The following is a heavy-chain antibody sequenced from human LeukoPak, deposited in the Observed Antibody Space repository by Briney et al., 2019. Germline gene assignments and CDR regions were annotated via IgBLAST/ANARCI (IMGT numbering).Heavy chain of an antibody. CDR1: GFTVSSNY. D-gene: IGHD3-10*01. Sequence: GGSLRLSCAASGFTVSSNYMSWVRQAPGKGLEWVSVIYSGGSTYYADSVKGRFTISRDNSKNTLYLQMNSLRAEDTAVYYCAREPYGSGSYYNYYWGQGTLVTVSS. V-gene: IGHV3-66*01. J-gene: IGHJ4*02. CDR3: AREPYGSGSYYNYY. CDR2: IYSGGST.